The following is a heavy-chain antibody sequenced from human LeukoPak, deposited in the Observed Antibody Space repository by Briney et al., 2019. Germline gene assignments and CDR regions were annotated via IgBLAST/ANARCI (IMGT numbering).Heavy chain of an antibody. Sequence: GASVKVSCKASGYTFTGYYMHWVRQAPGQGLEWMGWINPNSGGTNYAQKFQGRVTMTRDTSISTAYMELSRLRSDDTAVYYCARVDLWNYDSSHARDYWGQGTLVTVSS. CDR2: INPNSGGT. J-gene: IGHJ4*02. CDR1: GYTFTGYY. CDR3: ARVDLWNYDSSHARDY. D-gene: IGHD3-22*01. V-gene: IGHV1-2*02.